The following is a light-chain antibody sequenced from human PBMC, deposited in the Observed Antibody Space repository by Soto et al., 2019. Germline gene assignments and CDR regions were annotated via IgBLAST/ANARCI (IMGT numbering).Light chain of an antibody. CDR3: QQYYPSPPT. Sequence: DIVMTQSPDSLAVSLGERATIHCKSSQRLLYNSNNENYLAWYQQRPGQPPKLLIYWASNRASVVPDRFTGSGSGTDFSLTVNDLQAEDVATYNCQQYYPSPPTFGQGTRLE. CDR2: WAS. V-gene: IGKV4-1*01. J-gene: IGKJ2*01. CDR1: QRLLYNSNNENY.